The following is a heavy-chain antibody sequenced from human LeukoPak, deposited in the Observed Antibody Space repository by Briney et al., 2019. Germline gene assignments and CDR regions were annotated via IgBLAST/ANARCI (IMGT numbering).Heavy chain of an antibody. Sequence: GASVKVSCKVSGYTLTELSMHWVRQAPGKGLEWMGGFDPEDGETIYAQKFQGRVTMTEDTSTDTAYMELSSLRSEDTAVYYCATNSYYDILTGYYNDYWGQGTLVTVSS. CDR2: FDPEDGET. D-gene: IGHD3-9*01. CDR1: GYTLTELS. CDR3: ATNSYYDILTGYYNDY. J-gene: IGHJ4*02. V-gene: IGHV1-24*01.